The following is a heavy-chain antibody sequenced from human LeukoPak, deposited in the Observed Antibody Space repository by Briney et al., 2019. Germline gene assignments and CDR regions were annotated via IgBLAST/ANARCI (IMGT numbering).Heavy chain of an antibody. V-gene: IGHV3-15*01. CDR2: IKSKTDGGRT. CDR3: TTAGRSGWYGWFGY. D-gene: IGHD6-19*01. Sequence: GGSLRLSCATSGFTFTNAWMNWVRQAPGKGLEWVGRIKSKTDGGRTDYAAPVKGRFTISRDDSKNTLYLQMNSLKAEDTAVYYCTTAGRSGWYGWFGYWGQGTLVTVSS. CDR1: GFTFTNAW. J-gene: IGHJ4*02.